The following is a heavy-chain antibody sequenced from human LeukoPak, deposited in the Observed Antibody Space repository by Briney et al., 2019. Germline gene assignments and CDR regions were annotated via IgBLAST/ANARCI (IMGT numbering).Heavy chain of an antibody. CDR1: GYTFTSYY. V-gene: IGHV1-46*01. Sequence: ASVKVSCKASGYTFTSYYMHWVRQAPGQGLEWMGIINPSGGCTSYAQKFQGRVTMTRDMSTSTVYMELSSLRSEDTAVYYCARGYCTNGVCYIFDYWGQGTLVTVSS. D-gene: IGHD2-8*01. J-gene: IGHJ4*02. CDR3: ARGYCTNGVCYIFDY. CDR2: INPSGGCT.